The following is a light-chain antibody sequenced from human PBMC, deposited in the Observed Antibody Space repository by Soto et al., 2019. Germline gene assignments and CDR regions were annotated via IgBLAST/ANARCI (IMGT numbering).Light chain of an antibody. J-gene: IGLJ1*01. CDR3: SSYAVSSNYV. Sequence: QSALTQPPSASGSPGQSVTISCTGTSSDVGGYNYVSWYQQHPGKAPKLMIYEVTKRPSGVPDRFSGSKSGNTASLTVSGLQPEDEADYFCSSYAVSSNYVFGTGTKLTVL. V-gene: IGLV2-8*01. CDR2: EVT. CDR1: SSDVGGYNY.